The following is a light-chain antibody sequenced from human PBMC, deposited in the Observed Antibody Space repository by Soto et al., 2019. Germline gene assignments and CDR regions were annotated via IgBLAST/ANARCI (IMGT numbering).Light chain of an antibody. V-gene: IGKV3-15*01. CDR1: ESVSSN. Sequence: IVMTQSPATLSVSPGERATLSCRASESVSSNLAWYQQKPGQAPRLLIHGASTRATGIPARFSGSGSGTEFTLTISSLQSEDFAIYYCQRQSNWPRTFGQGTKVDNK. CDR3: QRQSNWPRT. J-gene: IGKJ1*01. CDR2: GAS.